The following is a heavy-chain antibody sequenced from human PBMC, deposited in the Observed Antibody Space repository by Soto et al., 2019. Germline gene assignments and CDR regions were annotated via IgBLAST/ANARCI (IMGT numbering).Heavy chain of an antibody. CDR3: GRAIGKTFFGY. D-gene: IGHD3-10*01. CDR1: GFPFSSYD. J-gene: IGHJ4*02. CDR2: IATAGDT. Sequence: PGGSLRLSCPSSGFPFSSYDMHRVRQGPGKGLEWVSAIATAGDTDYAGSVKGRFTILRENAKNSXYLQMNSLRAGHTAIYFCGRAIGKTFFGYGRQGTIVTVSS. V-gene: IGHV3-13*04.